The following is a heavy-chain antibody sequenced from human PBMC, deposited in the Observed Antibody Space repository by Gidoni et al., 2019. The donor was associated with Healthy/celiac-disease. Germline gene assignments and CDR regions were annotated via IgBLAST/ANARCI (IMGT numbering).Heavy chain of an antibody. CDR2: IIPILGIA. V-gene: IGHV1-69*04. CDR3: ARDSALVRFAPSDY. CDR1: GGPFSSYT. Sequence: QVQLVHSGAEVKKPGSSVKVSCKASGGPFSSYTISWVRQAPGQGLEWMGRIIPILGIANYAQKFQGRVTITADKSTSTAYMELSSLRSEDTAVYYCARDSALVRFAPSDYWGQGTLVTVSS. J-gene: IGHJ4*02. D-gene: IGHD3-10*01.